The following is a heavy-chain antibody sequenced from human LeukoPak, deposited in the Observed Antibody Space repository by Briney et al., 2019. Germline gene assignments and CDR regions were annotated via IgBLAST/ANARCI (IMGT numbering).Heavy chain of an antibody. CDR3: ARAPTRTTIFDC. J-gene: IGHJ4*02. D-gene: IGHD4-11*01. Sequence: GGSLKLSCEASEFTVSSNYMSWVRQAPGKGLEWVAIIYAGGTTHYADSVKGRFTISRDNSRNTLYLQMNILRAEDTAVYYCARAPTRTTIFDCWGQGTLVTVSS. V-gene: IGHV3-66*01. CDR1: EFTVSSNY. CDR2: IYAGGTT.